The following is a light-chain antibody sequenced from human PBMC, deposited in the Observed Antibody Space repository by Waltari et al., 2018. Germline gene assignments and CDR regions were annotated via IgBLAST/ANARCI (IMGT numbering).Light chain of an antibody. J-gene: IGKJ1*01. V-gene: IGKV1-33*01. CDR2: DAS. Sequence: DIQMTQSPSSLSASVGDRVTITCQASHDISNYLNWYQQKPGKAPKLLIYDASNLETGVPSRFSGSGSGTDFSFTISSLQPEDIATYYCLQHHNHLWTFGQGTKVEIK. CDR3: LQHHNHLWT. CDR1: HDISNY.